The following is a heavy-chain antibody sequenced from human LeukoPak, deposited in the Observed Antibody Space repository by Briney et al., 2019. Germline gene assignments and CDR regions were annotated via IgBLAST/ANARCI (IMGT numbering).Heavy chain of an antibody. J-gene: IGHJ4*02. Sequence: GGSLRLSCAASGFTFNNYWMTWVRQAPGKGLEWVAFIRYDGSNKYYADSVKGRFTISRDNSKNTLYLQMNSLRAEDTAVYYCAKVNVGWYYYDSSGYSSITIDYWGQGTLVTVSS. D-gene: IGHD3-22*01. V-gene: IGHV3-30*02. CDR3: AKVNVGWYYYDSSGYSSITIDY. CDR2: IRYDGSNK. CDR1: GFTFNNYW.